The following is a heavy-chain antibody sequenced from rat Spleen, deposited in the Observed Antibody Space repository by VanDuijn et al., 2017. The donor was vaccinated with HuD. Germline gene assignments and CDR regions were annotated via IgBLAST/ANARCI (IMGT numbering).Heavy chain of an antibody. CDR1: GFSYSNYI. J-gene: IGHJ2*01. CDR2: INTGGGII. V-gene: IGHV5S13*01. Sequence: EVQLVESGGGLVQPGRSLKLSCAASGFSYSNYIMAWVRQAPTKGLEWVASINTGGGIIFYRGSVKGRFTISRDDAKNTLYVQMDSLRSEDTATYYCARHRYKRTVAAVDYWGQGVMVTVSS. D-gene: IGHD1-8*01. CDR3: ARHRYKRTVAAVDY.